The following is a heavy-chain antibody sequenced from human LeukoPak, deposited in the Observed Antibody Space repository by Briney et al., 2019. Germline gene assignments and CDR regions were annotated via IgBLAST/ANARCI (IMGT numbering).Heavy chain of an antibody. J-gene: IGHJ4*02. V-gene: IGHV4-31*03. CDR1: GGSISSGGYY. CDR3: ARGPDSSGYYYPAAVDY. D-gene: IGHD3-22*01. Sequence: SQTLSLTCTVSGGSISSGGYYWSWIRQHPGKGPEWIGYIYYSGSTYYNPSLKSRVTISVDTSRNQFSLKLSSVTAADTAVYYCARGPDSSGYYYPAAVDYWGQGTLVTVSS. CDR2: IYYSGST.